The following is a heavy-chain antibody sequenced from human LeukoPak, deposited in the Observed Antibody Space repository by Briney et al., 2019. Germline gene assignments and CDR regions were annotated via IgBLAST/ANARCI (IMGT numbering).Heavy chain of an antibody. D-gene: IGHD1-26*01. CDR1: GYTFTVYY. Sequence: GASVKVSCKASGYTFTVYYMHWVRQAPGQGLEWMGRINPNSGGTNYAQKFQGRVTMTRDTSISTAYMELSRLRSDDTAVYYCASGGSYSFSGVDYFDYWGQGTLVTVSP. J-gene: IGHJ4*02. V-gene: IGHV1-2*06. CDR3: ASGGSYSFSGVDYFDY. CDR2: INPNSGGT.